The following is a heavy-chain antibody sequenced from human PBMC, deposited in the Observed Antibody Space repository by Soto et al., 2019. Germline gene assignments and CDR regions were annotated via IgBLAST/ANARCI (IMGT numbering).Heavy chain of an antibody. J-gene: IGHJ6*02. CDR1: GFSFNNYG. Sequence: QVQLVESGGGVVQPGRSLRLSCAASGFSFNNYGIHWVRQAPGKGLEWVAVISYDGSNKYYADSVKGRFTISRDNSKNTLYLQMNSLRAEDTAVYYCAKDVRGMDVWGQGTTVTVSS. CDR2: ISYDGSNK. CDR3: AKDVRGMDV. V-gene: IGHV3-30*18. D-gene: IGHD2-8*01.